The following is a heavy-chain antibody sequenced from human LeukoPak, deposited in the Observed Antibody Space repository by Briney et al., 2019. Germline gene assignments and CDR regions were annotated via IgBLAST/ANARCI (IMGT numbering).Heavy chain of an antibody. CDR3: ARAEYYYESSGYYSTYFDY. Sequence: GGSLRLSCAASGFTVSSNYMSWVRQAPGKGLEWVSVIYSGGSTYYADSVKGRFTISRHNSKNTLYLQMNSLRAEDTAVYYCARAEYYYESSGYYSTYFDYWGQGTLVTVSS. V-gene: IGHV3-53*04. CDR1: GFTVSSNY. CDR2: IYSGGST. D-gene: IGHD3-22*01. J-gene: IGHJ4*02.